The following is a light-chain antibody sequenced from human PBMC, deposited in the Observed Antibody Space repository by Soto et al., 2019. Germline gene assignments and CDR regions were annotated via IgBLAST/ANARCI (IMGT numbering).Light chain of an antibody. Sequence: SCRASQDINTYLGWYQQKPGQPPRLLIYGASNRASGIPDRFSGSGSGTDFTLTISRLEPEDVAVYYCQQYEAVVTFGQGTKVDIK. CDR2: GAS. CDR3: QQYEAVVT. V-gene: IGKV3-20*01. CDR1: QDINTY. J-gene: IGKJ1*01.